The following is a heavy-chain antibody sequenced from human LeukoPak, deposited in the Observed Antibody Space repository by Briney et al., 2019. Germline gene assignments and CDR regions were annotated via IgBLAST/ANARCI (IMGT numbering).Heavy chain of an antibody. J-gene: IGHJ6*02. V-gene: IGHV3-7*01. CDR3: ARDRPLTVGGTWGPNYFGMDV. Sequence: PGGSLRLSCAASGFTFSSYWMSWVRQAPGKGLEWVANIKEDGNEKAYVDSLRGRITISRDNAKNSLYLQMNSLRAEDTAVYYCARDRPLTVGGTWGPNYFGMDVWGQGTTVTVSS. D-gene: IGHD1-26*01. CDR2: IKEDGNEK. CDR1: GFTFSSYW.